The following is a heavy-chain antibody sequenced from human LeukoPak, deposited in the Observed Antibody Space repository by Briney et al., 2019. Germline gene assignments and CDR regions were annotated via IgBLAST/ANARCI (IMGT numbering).Heavy chain of an antibody. Sequence: ASVTVSCKASGYTFTSYGISWVRQAPGQGLEWMGWISAYNGNTNYAQKLQGRVTITTDTSTSTAYMELRSLRSDDTAVYYCARFGLLWFGELFPYFDYWGQGTLVTVSS. CDR2: ISAYNGNT. J-gene: IGHJ4*02. V-gene: IGHV1-18*01. D-gene: IGHD3-10*01. CDR3: ARFGLLWFGELFPYFDY. CDR1: GYTFTSYG.